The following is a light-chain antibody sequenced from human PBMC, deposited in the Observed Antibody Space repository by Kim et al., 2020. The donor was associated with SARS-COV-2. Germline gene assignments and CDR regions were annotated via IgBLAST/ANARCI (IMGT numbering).Light chain of an antibody. CDR2: AAS. CDR1: QNINTF. Sequence: ASVGDRGTITCRASQNINTFLNWYQQKPGQAPRLLIYAASSLHSGVPSRFSGSGSGTAFTLTIASLQPEDIATYYCQQSYSTPSYTFGQGTKMEI. J-gene: IGKJ2*01. V-gene: IGKV1-39*01. CDR3: QQSYSTPSYT.